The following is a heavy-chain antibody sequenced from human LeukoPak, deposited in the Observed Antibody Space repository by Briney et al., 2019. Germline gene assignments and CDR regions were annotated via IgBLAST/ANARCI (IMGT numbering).Heavy chain of an antibody. CDR3: ARLYCSRTSCYLDY. Sequence: PSETLSLTCTVSGGSVSSGSYYWSWVRQPPGKGLEYLGYISYSERTNYSPSLKSRVTILADTSKNQFSLKLSSVTAADTAVYYCARLYCSRTSCYLDYWGQGTLVTVSS. CDR2: ISYSERT. CDR1: GGSVSSGSYY. D-gene: IGHD2-2*01. J-gene: IGHJ4*02. V-gene: IGHV4-61*01.